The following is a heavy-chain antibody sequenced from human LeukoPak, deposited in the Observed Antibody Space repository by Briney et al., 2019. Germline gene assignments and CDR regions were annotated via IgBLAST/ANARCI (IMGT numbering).Heavy chain of an antibody. Sequence: ASVKVSCKASGCTFTGYYMHWVRQAPGQGLEWMGRSNSNSGGTNYAQKFQGRVTMTRDTSISTAYMELSRLRSDDTAVYYCARPVLKGYDNCGYWGQGTLVTVSS. CDR3: ARPVLKGYDNCGY. J-gene: IGHJ4*02. CDR2: SNSNSGGT. CDR1: GCTFTGYY. V-gene: IGHV1-2*06. D-gene: IGHD1-20*01.